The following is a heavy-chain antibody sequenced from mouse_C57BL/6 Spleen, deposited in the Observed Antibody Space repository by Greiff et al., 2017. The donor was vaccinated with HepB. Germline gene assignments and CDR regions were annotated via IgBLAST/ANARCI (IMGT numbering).Heavy chain of an antibody. J-gene: IGHJ2*01. Sequence: EVQLQQSGPELVKPGASVKIPCKASGYTFTDYTMDWVKQSHGKSLEWIGDINPNNGGTIYNQKFKGKATLTVDKSSSTAYMELRSLTSEDTAVYYCARAYYDYDGYFDYWGQGTTLTVSS. CDR1: GYTFTDYT. CDR2: INPNNGGT. V-gene: IGHV1-18*01. CDR3: ARAYYDYDGYFDY. D-gene: IGHD2-4*01.